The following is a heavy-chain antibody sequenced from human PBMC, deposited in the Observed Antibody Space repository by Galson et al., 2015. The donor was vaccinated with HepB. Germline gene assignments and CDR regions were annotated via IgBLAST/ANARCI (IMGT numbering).Heavy chain of an antibody. V-gene: IGHV1-18*01. J-gene: IGHJ4*02. CDR2: ISAYNGNT. CDR3: ARVQGGTDYGDFPFDY. D-gene: IGHD4-17*01. Sequence: SVKVSCKASGYTFTSYGISWVRQAPGQGLEWMGWISAYNGNTNYAQKLQGRVTMTTDTSTSTAYMELRSLRFDDTAVYYCARVQGGTDYGDFPFDYWGQGTLVTVSS. CDR1: GYTFTSYG.